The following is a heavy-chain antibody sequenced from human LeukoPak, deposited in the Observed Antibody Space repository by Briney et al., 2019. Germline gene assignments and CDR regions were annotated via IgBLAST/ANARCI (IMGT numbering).Heavy chain of an antibody. Sequence: SETLSLTCTLSGGSISSNYFWGWVRQPPGEGLEWIASIHFRGSTYYNPSIKSRVTISVDTSKNQFSLLLNSVAPEDTAMYYCARYSGLGVPDYWGQGTLVSVSS. D-gene: IGHD2-21*01. CDR3: ARYSGLGVPDY. CDR2: IHFRGST. J-gene: IGHJ4*02. V-gene: IGHV4-39*01. CDR1: GGSISSNYF.